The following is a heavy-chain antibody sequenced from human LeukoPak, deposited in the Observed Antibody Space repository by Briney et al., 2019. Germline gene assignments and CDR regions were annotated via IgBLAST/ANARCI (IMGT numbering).Heavy chain of an antibody. CDR3: ARIPGTTGLGYYFDY. V-gene: IGHV1-46*01. CDR2: INPSGGST. CDR1: GYTFTSYY. Sequence: ASVKVSCKASGYTFTSYYMHWVRQAPGQGLEWMGIINPSGGSTSYAQKFQGRVTMTRDMSTSTVYMELSSLRSEDTAVYYCARIPGTTGLGYYFDYWGQGTLVTVSS. J-gene: IGHJ4*02. D-gene: IGHD1-1*01.